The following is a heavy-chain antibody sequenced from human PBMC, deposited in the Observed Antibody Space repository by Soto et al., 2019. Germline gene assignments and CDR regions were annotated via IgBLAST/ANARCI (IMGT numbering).Heavy chain of an antibody. CDR1: GFTFSSYA. D-gene: IGHD6-19*01. Sequence: EVQLLESGGGLVQPGGSLRLSCAASGFTFSSYAMSWVRQAPGKGLEWVSVISGSGDSTYYADSVKGRFTISRDNSKNTLYLHINSLRAEDTAVYYCARRTSVWYLDYWGQGTLVTVSS. CDR3: ARRTSVWYLDY. V-gene: IGHV3-23*01. CDR2: ISGSGDST. J-gene: IGHJ4*02.